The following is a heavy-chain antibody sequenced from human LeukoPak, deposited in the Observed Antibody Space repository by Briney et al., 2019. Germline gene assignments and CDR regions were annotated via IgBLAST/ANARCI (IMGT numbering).Heavy chain of an antibody. Sequence: SETLSLTCVVYGGSFSGYYWSWIRQSPGKGLEWIGDINQSGSTNYNPSLKSRVTISLDTSKSQVSLKLTSVTAADAAVYYCARDSYNWNVDAFDPWGQGTLVTVSS. CDR3: ARDSYNWNVDAFDP. D-gene: IGHD1-20*01. CDR1: GGSFSGYY. CDR2: INQSGST. J-gene: IGHJ5*02. V-gene: IGHV4-34*01.